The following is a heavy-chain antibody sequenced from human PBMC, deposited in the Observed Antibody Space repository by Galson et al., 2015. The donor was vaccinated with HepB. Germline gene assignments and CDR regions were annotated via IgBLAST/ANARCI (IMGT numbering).Heavy chain of an antibody. Sequence: SVKVSCKASGYTFTSYYMHWVRQAPGQGLEWMGIINPSGGSASYAQKFQGRVTMTRDTSTSTVYMELSSPRSEDTAVYYCARDRGYSYGSAYYFDYWGQGTLVTVSS. CDR1: GYTFTSYY. V-gene: IGHV1-46*01. CDR3: ARDRGYSYGSAYYFDY. CDR2: INPSGGSA. J-gene: IGHJ4*02. D-gene: IGHD5-18*01.